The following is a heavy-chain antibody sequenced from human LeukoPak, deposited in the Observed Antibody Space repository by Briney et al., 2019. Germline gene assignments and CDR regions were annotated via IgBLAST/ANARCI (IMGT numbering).Heavy chain of an antibody. Sequence: SETLSPTCTVSGVSISYNYWSWIRQPPGKGLEWIGQIFYTGTTEYNPSPKSRVSMSLDTSKNQFSLRLSSVAAGDTAVYYCARQHGGNYLDFWGQGTLVTVSS. V-gene: IGHV4-59*01. CDR1: GVSISYNY. D-gene: IGHD4-23*01. J-gene: IGHJ4*02. CDR2: IFYTGTT. CDR3: ARQHGGNYLDF.